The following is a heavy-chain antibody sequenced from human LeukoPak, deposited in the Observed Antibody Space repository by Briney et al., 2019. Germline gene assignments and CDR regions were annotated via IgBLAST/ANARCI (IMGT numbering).Heavy chain of an antibody. D-gene: IGHD6-13*01. CDR3: AREIGVAAAGDY. CDR1: GFTFSSYA. Sequence: GGSLRLSCAASGFTFSSYAMHWVRQAPGKGLEWVAVISYDGSKKYYADSVKGRFTISRDNSKNTLYLQMDSLRAEDTAVYYCAREIGVAAAGDYWGQGTLVTVSS. V-gene: IGHV3-30-3*01. CDR2: ISYDGSKK. J-gene: IGHJ4*02.